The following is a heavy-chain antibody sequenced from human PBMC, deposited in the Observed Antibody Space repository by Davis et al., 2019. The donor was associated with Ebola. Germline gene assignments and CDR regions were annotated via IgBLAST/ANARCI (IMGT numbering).Heavy chain of an antibody. V-gene: IGHV3-7*01. J-gene: IGHJ4*02. D-gene: IGHD3-3*01. CDR3: ARDLGDYDFWSGYFSY. CDR2: IKQDGSEK. Sequence: GGSLRLSCAASGFSFSSYWMSWVRQAPGKGLEWVASIKQDGSEKYYVDSVKGRFTISRDNAKNSLYLQMNSLRAEDTAVYYCARDLGDYDFWSGYFSYWGQGTLVTVSS. CDR1: GFSFSSYW.